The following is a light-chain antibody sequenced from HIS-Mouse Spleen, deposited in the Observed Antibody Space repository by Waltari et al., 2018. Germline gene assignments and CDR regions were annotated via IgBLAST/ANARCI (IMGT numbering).Light chain of an antibody. J-gene: IGLJ3*02. Sequence: QSVLTQPPSVSAAPGQKVTISCSGSSSNIGNNYVSWYQQLPGTAPKLLNYDNNKRPTGIPDRFSGSKSGTSATLGITGLQTGDEADYYCGTWDSSLSAGWVFGGGTKLTVL. CDR2: DNN. CDR1: SSNIGNNY. CDR3: GTWDSSLSAGWV. V-gene: IGLV1-51*01.